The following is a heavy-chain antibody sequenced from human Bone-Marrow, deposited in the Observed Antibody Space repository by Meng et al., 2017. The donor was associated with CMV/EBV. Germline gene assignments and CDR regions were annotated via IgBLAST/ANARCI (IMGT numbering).Heavy chain of an antibody. V-gene: IGHV3-74*02. Sequence: VQLVESGGGLVKPGGSLRLYCAASGFTFSSSWMHWVRQAPGKGLVWVSRINFDGSTTTYADSVKGRFTISRDNAKNTLYLQMNSLRAEDTAVYYCAIGTAHFGDYQRQWGQGTLVTVSS. CDR3: AIGTAHFGDYQRQ. CDR2: INFDGSTT. CDR1: GFTFSSSW. D-gene: IGHD4-17*01. J-gene: IGHJ4*02.